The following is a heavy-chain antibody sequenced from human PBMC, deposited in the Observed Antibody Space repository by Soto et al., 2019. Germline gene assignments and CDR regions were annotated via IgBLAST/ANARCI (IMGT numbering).Heavy chain of an antibody. V-gene: IGHV3-23*01. CDR2: ISGSGGST. J-gene: IGHJ4*02. D-gene: IGHD3-9*01. CDR3: AKPPAHYDILTGYYNVAYYYFDY. Sequence: GGSLRLSCAASGFTFSSYAMSWVRQAPGKGLEWVSAISGSGGSTYYADSVKGRFTISRDNSKNTLYLQMNSLRAEDTAVYYCAKPPAHYDILTGYYNVAYYYFDYWGQGTLVT. CDR1: GFTFSSYA.